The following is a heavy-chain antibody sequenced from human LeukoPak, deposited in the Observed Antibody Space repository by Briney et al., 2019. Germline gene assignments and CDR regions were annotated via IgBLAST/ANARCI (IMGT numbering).Heavy chain of an antibody. J-gene: IGHJ4*02. CDR3: VRDLGLGNYGDY. V-gene: IGHV3-30*03. CDR2: ISYDGSNK. D-gene: IGHD3-10*01. CDR1: GFMFSNYG. Sequence: PGRSLRLSCAASGFMFSNYGMQWVRQAPGKGLEWVAVISYDGSNKYYADSVKGRFTISRDNSKNTLYLQMNSLRAEDTAVYYCVRDLGLGNYGDYWGQGTVLTVSS.